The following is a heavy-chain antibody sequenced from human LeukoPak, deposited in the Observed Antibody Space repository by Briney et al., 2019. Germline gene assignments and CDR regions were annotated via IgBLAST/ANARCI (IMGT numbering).Heavy chain of an antibody. Sequence: SETLSLTCNVSGVPINSYYWSWIRQPPGKGLEWIGYIFHSGNTNYNPSLKSRVTISVDMSKSHFSLKLTSVTAADTAVYYCASLMSLYYFDYWGQGALVTVSS. V-gene: IGHV4-59*01. J-gene: IGHJ4*02. CDR2: IFHSGNT. CDR1: GVPINSYY. D-gene: IGHD3-10*01. CDR3: ASLMSLYYFDY.